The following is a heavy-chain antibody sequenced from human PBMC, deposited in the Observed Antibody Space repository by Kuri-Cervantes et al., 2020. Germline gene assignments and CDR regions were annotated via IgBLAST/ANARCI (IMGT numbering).Heavy chain of an antibody. J-gene: IGHJ3*02. Sequence: ESLKISCTVSGGSISSYYWSWIRQPPGKGLEWIGYIYYSGSTNYNPSLKSRVTISVDTSKNQFSLKLSSVTAADTAVYYCARDRTAFDIWGQGTMVTVSS. V-gene: IGHV4-59*01. CDR3: ARDRTAFDI. CDR1: GGSISSYY. CDR2: IYYSGST. D-gene: IGHD2-2*01.